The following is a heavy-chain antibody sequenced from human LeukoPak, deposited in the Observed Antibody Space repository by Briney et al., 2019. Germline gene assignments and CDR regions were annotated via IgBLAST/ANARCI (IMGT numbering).Heavy chain of an antibody. J-gene: IGHJ6*01. Sequence: LPGRSLRLSCTGSGFSFGDHAMSSVPQAPAKGEERVGLIRSKAYGGTTEYAASVKGKFSVSRDDSNNIAYLQMSSLESEGAAVYFCARGPIYLWLYYGMEVGAQGTTVTVSS. CDR2: IRSKAYGGTT. CDR3: ARGPIYLWLYYGMEV. D-gene: IGHD5-18*01. V-gene: IGHV3-49*04. CDR1: GFSFGDHA.